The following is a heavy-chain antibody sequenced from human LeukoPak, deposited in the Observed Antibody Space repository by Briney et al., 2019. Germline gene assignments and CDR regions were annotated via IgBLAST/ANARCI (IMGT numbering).Heavy chain of an antibody. J-gene: IGHJ6*02. Sequence: SETLSLTCTVSGGSISSYYWSWIRQPPGKGLEWIGYIYYSGSTNYNPSLKSRVTISVDTSKNQFSPKLSSVTAADTAVYYCARDLTVIAVAGTDDYYYYGMDVWGQGTTVTVSS. CDR3: ARDLTVIAVAGTDDYYYYGMDV. D-gene: IGHD6-19*01. CDR2: IYYSGST. V-gene: IGHV4-59*01. CDR1: GGSISSYY.